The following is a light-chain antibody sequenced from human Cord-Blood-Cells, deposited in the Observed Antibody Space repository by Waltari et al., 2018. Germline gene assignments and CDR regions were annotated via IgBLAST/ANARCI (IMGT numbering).Light chain of an antibody. J-gene: IGLJ3*02. CDR1: VLAKKY. CDR2: KDS. CDR3: YSAADNNRV. Sequence: SYELTQPSSVSVSPGQTARITCSGDVLAKKYARWFQQKPGQAPVLVIYKDSELPSGIPGRFSGSSSGTTVTLTISGAQVEDEADYYCYSAADNNRVFGGGTKLTVL. V-gene: IGLV3-27*01.